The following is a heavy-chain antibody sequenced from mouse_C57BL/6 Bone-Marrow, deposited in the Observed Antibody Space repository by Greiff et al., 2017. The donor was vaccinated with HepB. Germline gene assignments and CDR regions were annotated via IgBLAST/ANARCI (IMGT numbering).Heavy chain of an antibody. D-gene: IGHD1-1*01. CDR2: INPYNGDT. V-gene: IGHV1-20*01. Sequence: DVHLVESGPELVKPGDSVKISCKASGYSFTGYFMNWVMQSHGKSLEWIGRINPYNGDTFYNQKFKGKATLTVDKSSSTAHMELRSLTSEDSAVYYCARRGVTTVPHYAMDYWGQGTSVTVSS. J-gene: IGHJ4*01. CDR3: ARRGVTTVPHYAMDY. CDR1: GYSFTGYF.